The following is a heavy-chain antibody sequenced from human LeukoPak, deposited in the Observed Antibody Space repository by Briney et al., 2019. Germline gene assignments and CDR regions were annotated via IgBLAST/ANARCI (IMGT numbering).Heavy chain of an antibody. V-gene: IGHV3-23*01. CDR3: AKDLYDSSGYGSYGYYFDY. D-gene: IGHD3-22*01. Sequence: GGSLRLSCAASGFTLSSYAMSWVRQVPGKGLEWVSVISGSGDNTYYADSVKGRFTISRDNSKNMLYLQMNSLRAEDTAVYYCAKDLYDSSGYGSYGYYFDYWGQGTLVTVSS. CDR1: GFTLSSYA. CDR2: ISGSGDNT. J-gene: IGHJ4*02.